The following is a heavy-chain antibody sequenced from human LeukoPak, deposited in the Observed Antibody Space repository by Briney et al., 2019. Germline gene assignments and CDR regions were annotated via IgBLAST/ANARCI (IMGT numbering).Heavy chain of an antibody. CDR3: ASGYWDDPISTDY. CDR2: IYYSGST. J-gene: IGHJ4*02. CDR1: GGSISSSSYY. V-gene: IGHV4-39*01. D-gene: IGHD1-1*01. Sequence: KSSETLSLTCTVSGGSISSSSYYWAWIRQPPGKGLEWIGNIYYSGSTYYNPSLKSRVTISVDTSKNQFSLRLSSVTAADTAVYYCASGYWDDPISTDYWGQGTLVTVSS.